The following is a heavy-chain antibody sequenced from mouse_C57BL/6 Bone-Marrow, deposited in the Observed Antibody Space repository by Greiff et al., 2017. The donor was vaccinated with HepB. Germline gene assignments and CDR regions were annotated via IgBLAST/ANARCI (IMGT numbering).Heavy chain of an antibody. CDR3: ARGQIYYYGSSDYGD. Sequence: VQLQQPGAELVRPGSSVKLSCKASGYTFTSYWMHWVKQRPIQGLEWIGNIDPSDSDTHYNQKFKDKATLTVDKSSSTAYMQLSSLTSEDSAVYYCARGQIYYYGSSDYGDWGKSTTLTV. J-gene: IGHJ2*01. CDR2: IDPSDSDT. CDR1: GYTFTSYW. V-gene: IGHV1-52*01. D-gene: IGHD1-1*01.